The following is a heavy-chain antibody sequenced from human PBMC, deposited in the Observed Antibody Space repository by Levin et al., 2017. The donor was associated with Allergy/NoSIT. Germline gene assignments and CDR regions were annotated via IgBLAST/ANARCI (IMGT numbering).Heavy chain of an antibody. CDR1: GFTFSSYA. CDR2: ISGSGGST. V-gene: IGHV3-23*01. Sequence: GGSLRLSCAASGFTFSSYAMSWVRQAPGKGPEWVSAISGSGGSTYYADSVKGRFTISRDNSKNTLYLQMNSLRAEDTAVYYCAKDLQAFSSWYDYFDYWGQGTLVTVSS. CDR3: AKDLQAFSSWYDYFDY. J-gene: IGHJ4*02. D-gene: IGHD6-13*01.